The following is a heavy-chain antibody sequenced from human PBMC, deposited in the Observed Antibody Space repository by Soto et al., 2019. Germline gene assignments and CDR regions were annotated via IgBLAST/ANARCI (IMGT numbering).Heavy chain of an antibody. Sequence: QVTLKESGPVLVKPTETLTLTCTVSGFSLRNARMGVSWIRQPPGKALEWLAHILSSDEKSYNTSLKGRVTLSKDTSKRQVVLTMTYVDPVDTATYFCARMLAVNYYYYYVDVWGEGTTVTVSS. CDR1: GFSLRNARMG. D-gene: IGHD3-22*01. V-gene: IGHV2-26*01. CDR2: ILSSDEK. CDR3: ARMLAVNYYYYYVDV. J-gene: IGHJ6*03.